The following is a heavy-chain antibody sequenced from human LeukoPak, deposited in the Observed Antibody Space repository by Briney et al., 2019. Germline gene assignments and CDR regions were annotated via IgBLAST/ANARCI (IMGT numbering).Heavy chain of an antibody. Sequence: GASVKVSCKASGYTFTGYYMHWVRQAPGQGLEWMGWINPNSGGTNYAQKFQGRVTMTRDTSISTAYMELSRLRSDDTAVYYCARELGYYDSSGYDRDYWGQGTLVTVSS. D-gene: IGHD3-22*01. V-gene: IGHV1-2*02. CDR2: INPNSGGT. CDR3: ARELGYYDSSGYDRDY. J-gene: IGHJ4*02. CDR1: GYTFTGYY.